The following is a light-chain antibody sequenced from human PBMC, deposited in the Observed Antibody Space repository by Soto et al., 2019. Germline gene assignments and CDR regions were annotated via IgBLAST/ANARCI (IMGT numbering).Light chain of an antibody. CDR2: DAS. V-gene: IGKV3-11*01. Sequence: EIVLTQSPATLSLSPGERVTLSCRAIQNVSTYLAWYQHKPGQDPRLLIYDASDRDTGIPARFSGSGSGTDFTLTISIPEPQDSAVYYCQQRTNWLTFGPGTKVDIK. J-gene: IGKJ3*01. CDR3: QQRTNWLT. CDR1: QNVSTY.